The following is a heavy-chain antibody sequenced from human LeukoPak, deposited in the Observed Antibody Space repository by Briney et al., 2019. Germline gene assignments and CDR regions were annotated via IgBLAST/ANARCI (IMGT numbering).Heavy chain of an antibody. D-gene: IGHD4-17*01. CDR3: AKDWTGDSGGYFDL. CDR2: IGGSGSGV. J-gene: IGHJ2*01. Sequence: PGGSLRLSCAASGFTFNNAWMSWVRQAPGKGLEWVSLIGGSGSGVYYADSVKGRSTISRDNSKNTLYLQMNSLRAEDTAVYYCAKDWTGDSGGYFDLWGRGTLVTVSS. CDR1: GFTFNNAW. V-gene: IGHV3-23*01.